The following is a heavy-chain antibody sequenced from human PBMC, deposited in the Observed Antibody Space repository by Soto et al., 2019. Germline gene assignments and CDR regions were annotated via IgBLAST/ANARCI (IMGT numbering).Heavy chain of an antibody. J-gene: IGHJ6*02. V-gene: IGHV5-51*01. D-gene: IGHD6-6*01. CDR3: ATSNNSSSRYYYYYYGMDV. CDR1: GYSFTSYW. CDR2: IYPGDSDT. Sequence: PGESLKISCKGSGYSFTSYWIGWVRQMPGKGLEWMGIIYPGDSDTRYSPSFQGQVTISADKSISTAYLQWSSLKASGTAMYYCATSNNSSSRYYYYYYGMDVWGQGTTVT.